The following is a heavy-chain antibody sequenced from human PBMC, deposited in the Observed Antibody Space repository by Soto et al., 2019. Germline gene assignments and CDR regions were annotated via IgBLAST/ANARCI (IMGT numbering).Heavy chain of an antibody. CDR3: VGFKSNNIFAY. CDR1: GGSINTRPSY. CDR2: IFYNGGT. Sequence: LSLTCTVFGGSINTRPSYWAWIRQPPGKGLEWIGHIFYNGGTSYNPSLRSRVSISADTSRNQFFLKLFSVTVADAAVYHCVGFKSNNIFAYWGQGAAVTVSS. V-gene: IGHV4-39*01. J-gene: IGHJ4*02. D-gene: IGHD2-8*01.